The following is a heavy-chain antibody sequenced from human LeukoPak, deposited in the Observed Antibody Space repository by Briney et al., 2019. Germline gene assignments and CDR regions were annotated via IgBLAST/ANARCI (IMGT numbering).Heavy chain of an antibody. V-gene: IGHV3-30*02. CDR1: GFTFSSYG. D-gene: IGHD3-3*01. CDR2: IRYDGSNK. J-gene: IGHJ6*03. CDR3: AKIRFGDYYYYMDV. Sequence: GGSLRLSSAASGFTFSSYGMHWVRQAPGKGLEWVAFIRYDGSNKYYADSVKGRFTISRDNSKNTLYLQMNSLRAEDTALYHCAKIRFGDYYYYMDVWGKGTTVTVSS.